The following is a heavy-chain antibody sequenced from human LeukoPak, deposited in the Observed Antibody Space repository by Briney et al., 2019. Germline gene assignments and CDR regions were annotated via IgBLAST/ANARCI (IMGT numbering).Heavy chain of an antibody. D-gene: IGHD6-6*01. CDR1: DGSISSYY. CDR3: VTSSIAGRNFYYYMDV. CDR2: IYTSGST. J-gene: IGHJ6*03. V-gene: IGHV4-4*07. Sequence: KTSETLSLTCTVSDGSISSYYWSWIRRSAGKGLEWIGRIYTSGSTTYNPSLKSRVTMSVDTSKNQFSLKVSSVTAADTAVYYCVTSSIAGRNFYYYMDVWGKGTTVTVSS.